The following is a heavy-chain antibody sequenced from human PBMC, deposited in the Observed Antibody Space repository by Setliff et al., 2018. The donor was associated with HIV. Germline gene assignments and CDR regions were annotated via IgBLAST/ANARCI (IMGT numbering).Heavy chain of an antibody. CDR1: GESFSAFF. CDR3: ATGITMAPDY. CDR2: INHSGST. Sequence: PSETLSLTCAVYGESFSAFFWTWIRQPPGKGLEWIGEINHSGSTNYNPSLKSRVTISIGTSKNHFSLKLSSVTAADTAVYYCATGITMAPDYWGQGCLVTVSS. D-gene: IGHD1-20*01. V-gene: IGHV4-34*01. J-gene: IGHJ4*02.